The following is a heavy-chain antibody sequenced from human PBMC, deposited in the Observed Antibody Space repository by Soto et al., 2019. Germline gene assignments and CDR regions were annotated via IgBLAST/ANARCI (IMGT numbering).Heavy chain of an antibody. CDR1: GGSISSSSYY. Sequence: QLQLQESGPGLVKPSETLSLTCTVSGGSISSSSYYWGWIRQPPGKGLEWIGSIYYSGSTYYNPSLKSRVTLSVDTSKNQFALKLSSVTAADTGVYYGFASSSPLCYFDYWGQGTLVTVSS. CDR3: FASSSPLCYFDY. D-gene: IGHD6-6*01. V-gene: IGHV4-39*01. J-gene: IGHJ4*02. CDR2: IYYSGST.